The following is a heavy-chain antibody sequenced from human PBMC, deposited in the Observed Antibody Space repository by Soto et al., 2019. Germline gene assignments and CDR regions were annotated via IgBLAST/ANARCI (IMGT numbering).Heavy chain of an antibody. CDR2: INHSGST. Sequence: PSETLSLTCAVYGGSFSGYYWSWIRQPPGKGLEWIGEINHSGSTNYNPSLESRVTISVDTSKNQFSLKLSSVTAADTAVYYCAGGVGATNPKGEDYNYYVMDVWGQGTPVTVSS. J-gene: IGHJ6*02. CDR1: GGSFSGYY. CDR3: AGGVGATNPKGEDYNYYVMDV. V-gene: IGHV4-34*01. D-gene: IGHD1-26*01.